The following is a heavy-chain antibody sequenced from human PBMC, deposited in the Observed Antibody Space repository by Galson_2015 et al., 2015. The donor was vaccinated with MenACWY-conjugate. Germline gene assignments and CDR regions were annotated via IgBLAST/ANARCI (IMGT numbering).Heavy chain of an antibody. V-gene: IGHV3-48*02. CDR1: GFPFRTYS. CDR2: ISSSSSTI. J-gene: IGHJ4*02. CDR3: ARVPGYSYGYYDW. D-gene: IGHD5-18*01. Sequence: LRLSCAASGFPFRTYSMNWVRQAPGTGLEWVSYISSSSSTIYYADSVKGRFTISRDNAKNSLYLQMNTLRDEDTAVYYCARVPGYSYGYYDWWGQGTLDTVSS.